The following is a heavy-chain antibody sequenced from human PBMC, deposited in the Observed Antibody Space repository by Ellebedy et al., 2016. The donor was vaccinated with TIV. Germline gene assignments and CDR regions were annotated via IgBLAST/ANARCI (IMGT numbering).Heavy chain of an antibody. Sequence: GESLKISCAASGFSFSSYAMSWIRQAPGKGLEWVSYISSSSSYTNYADSVKGRFTISRDNAKNSLYLQMNSLRAEDTAVYYCASDQSSGEGYWGQGTLVTVSS. CDR3: ASDQSSGEGY. D-gene: IGHD6-19*01. J-gene: IGHJ4*02. CDR1: GFSFSSYA. V-gene: IGHV3-11*06. CDR2: ISSSSSYT.